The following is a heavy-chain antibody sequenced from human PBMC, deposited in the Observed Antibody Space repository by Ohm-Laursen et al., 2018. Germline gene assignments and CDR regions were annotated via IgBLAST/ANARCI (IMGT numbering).Heavy chain of an antibody. J-gene: IGHJ4*02. D-gene: IGHD1-26*01. Sequence: SLRLSCSASGFTFSTYWMHWVRQVPGKELVWVSRINTDGSITTYADSVKGRFTISRDNTKNTLYLQVNSLRADDMAVFYCARGISGSFVLGYWGQGTLVTVSS. CDR1: GFTFSTYW. CDR3: ARGISGSFVLGY. CDR2: INTDGSIT. V-gene: IGHV3-74*01.